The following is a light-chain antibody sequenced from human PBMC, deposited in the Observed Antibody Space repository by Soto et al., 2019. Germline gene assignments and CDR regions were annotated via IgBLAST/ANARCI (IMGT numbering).Light chain of an antibody. Sequence: EIVLTQYPVTLSLSPGEXAXXSCTASQSVSSSQLARHQKKTGQANRIPIYGAYSRATGITDTFSRSGYPTEFTLNISRLAPEDFAVYYCQQYGSSPLTFGGGTKVDNK. CDR2: GAY. CDR1: QSVSSSQ. CDR3: QQYGSSPLT. J-gene: IGKJ4*01. V-gene: IGKV3-20*01.